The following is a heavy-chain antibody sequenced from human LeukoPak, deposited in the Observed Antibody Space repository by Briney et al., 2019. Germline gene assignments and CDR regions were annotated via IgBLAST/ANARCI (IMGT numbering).Heavy chain of an antibody. D-gene: IGHD6-25*01. V-gene: IGHV1-46*01. CDR2: INPTSGDT. J-gene: IGHJ3*02. Sequence: ASVKVSCKASGYTFTSYYVHWVRQAPGQGLERMGIINPTSGDTNYAQNFQGRVTMTRDMSTSTVYMELSSLRSEDTAVYYCARYGFSSVWQGGWHAFDIWGLGTMVTVSS. CDR3: ARYGFSSVWQGGWHAFDI. CDR1: GYTFTSYY.